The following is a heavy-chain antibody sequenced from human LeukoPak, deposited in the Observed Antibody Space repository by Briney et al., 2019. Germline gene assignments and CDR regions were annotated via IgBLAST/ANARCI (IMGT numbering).Heavy chain of an antibody. D-gene: IGHD3-10*01. CDR3: ARALKTYYYGSGSYYYYYMDV. J-gene: IGHJ6*03. Sequence: QTGGSLRLSCAASGFTFSSYWMHWVRQAPGKGLVWVSRINSDGSSTSYADSVKGRFTISRDNAKNTLYLQMNSLRAEDTAVYYCARALKTYYYGSGSYYYYYMDVWGKGTTVTISS. V-gene: IGHV3-74*01. CDR2: INSDGSST. CDR1: GFTFSSYW.